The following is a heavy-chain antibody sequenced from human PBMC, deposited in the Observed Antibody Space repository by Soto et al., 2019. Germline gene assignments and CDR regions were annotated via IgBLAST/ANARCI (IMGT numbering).Heavy chain of an antibody. CDR3: ARKYSSSWYEMDY. CDR1: GYTFTGYY. D-gene: IGHD6-13*01. Sequence: AASVKVSCKASGYTFTGYYMHWVRQAPGQGLEWMGWINPNSGGTNYAQKFQGRVTMTGDTSISTAYMELSRLRSDDTAVYYCARKYSSSWYEMDYWGQGTLVTVSS. CDR2: INPNSGGT. J-gene: IGHJ4*02. V-gene: IGHV1-2*02.